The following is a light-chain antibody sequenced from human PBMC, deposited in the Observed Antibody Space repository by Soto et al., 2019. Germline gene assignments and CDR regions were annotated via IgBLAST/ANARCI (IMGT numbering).Light chain of an antibody. CDR1: RRDVGSYNL. CDR2: EGS. V-gene: IGLV2-23*01. J-gene: IGLJ2*01. Sequence: QSVLTQPASVSGSPGQSITISCTGTRRDVGSYNLVSWYQQHPGKAPKLMIYEGSKRPSGVSNRFSGSKSGNSASLTISGLQAEDEADYYCCSYAGSSTVVFGGGTKVTVL. CDR3: CSYAGSSTVV.